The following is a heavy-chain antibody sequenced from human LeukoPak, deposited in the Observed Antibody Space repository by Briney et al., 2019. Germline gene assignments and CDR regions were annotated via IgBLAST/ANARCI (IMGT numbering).Heavy chain of an antibody. CDR3: AKEGLAAGLGMYYFDY. D-gene: IGHD6-13*01. CDR1: GFTFSSYG. V-gene: IGHV3-23*01. J-gene: IGHJ4*02. Sequence: PGGSLRLSCAASGFTFSSYGMSWVRQAPGKGLEWVSAISGSGGSTYYADSVKGRFTISRDNSKNTLYLQMNSLRAEDTAVYYCAKEGLAAGLGMYYFDYWGQGTLVTVSS. CDR2: ISGSGGST.